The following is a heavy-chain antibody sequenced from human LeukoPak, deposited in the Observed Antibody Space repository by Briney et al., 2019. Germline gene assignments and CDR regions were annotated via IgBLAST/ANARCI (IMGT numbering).Heavy chain of an antibody. D-gene: IGHD2-2*01. CDR2: IIPVVDIR. CDR1: GGTFSNYG. J-gene: IGHJ4*02. Sequence: GASVKVSCKASGGTFSNYGVSWVRQAPGQELQWMGRIIPVVDIRNYEQKFQGRVTITADESTSTVFLEVNSLRFDDTAVYYCAREDQGDGPICGDFEDWGQGTLVTVSS. CDR3: AREDQGDGPICGDFED. V-gene: IGHV1-69*04.